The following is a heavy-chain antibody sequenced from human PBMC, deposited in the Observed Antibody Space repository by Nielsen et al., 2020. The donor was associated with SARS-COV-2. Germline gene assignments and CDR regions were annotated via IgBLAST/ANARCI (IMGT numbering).Heavy chain of an antibody. Sequence: GESLKISCAASGFSVSSYAMHWVRQAPGKGLEWVAVISYDGSNKYYADSVKGRFTISRDNSKNTLYLQMNSLRAEDTAVYYCARAAVAGTHYYYYYYGMDVWGQGTTVTVSS. V-gene: IGHV3-30-3*01. CDR3: ARAAVAGTHYYYYYYGMDV. CDR2: ISYDGSNK. J-gene: IGHJ6*02. CDR1: GFSVSSYA. D-gene: IGHD6-19*01.